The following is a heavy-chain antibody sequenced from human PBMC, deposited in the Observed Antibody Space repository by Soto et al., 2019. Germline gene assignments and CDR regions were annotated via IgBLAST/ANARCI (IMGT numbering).Heavy chain of an antibody. J-gene: IGHJ6*02. D-gene: IGHD4-17*01. V-gene: IGHV4-59*01. CDR2: VYDVTST. Sequence: SETLSLTCTVSTVSFRGYSWSWIRQTPGKGLEWIGYVYDVTSTSYNPSLKSRVTISMDMSKKQFSLTLNSVTTADTAVYFCARADDYGGTDTVGHAAGGLDVWGQGTTVT. CDR1: TVSFRGYS. CDR3: ARADDYGGTDTVGHAAGGLDV.